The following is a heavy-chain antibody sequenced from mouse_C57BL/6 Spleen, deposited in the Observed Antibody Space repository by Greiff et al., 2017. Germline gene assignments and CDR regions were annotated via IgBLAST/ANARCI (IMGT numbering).Heavy chain of an antibody. CDR1: GYTFTDYE. CDR3: TISGTRDYFDY. CDR2: IDPETGGT. D-gene: IGHD4-1*01. V-gene: IGHV1-15*01. J-gene: IGHJ2*01. Sequence: QVQLQQSGAELVRPGASVTLSCKASGYTFTDYEMHWVKQTPVHGLEWIGAIDPETGGTAYNQKFKGKAILTADKSSSTAYMELRSLTSEDSAVYYCTISGTRDYFDYWGQGTTLTVSS.